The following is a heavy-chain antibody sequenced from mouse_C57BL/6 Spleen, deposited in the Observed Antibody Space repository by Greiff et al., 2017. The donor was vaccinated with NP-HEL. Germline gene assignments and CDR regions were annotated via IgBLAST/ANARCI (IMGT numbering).Heavy chain of an antibody. CDR2: ISSGGSYT. V-gene: IGHV5-6*01. J-gene: IGHJ4*01. Sequence: EVQVVESGGDLVKPGGSLKLSCAASGFTFSSYGMSWVRQTPDKRLEWVATISSGGSYTYYPDSVKGRFTISRDNAKNTLYLQMSSLKSEDTAMYYCARQGAGYYAMDYWGQGTSVTVSS. CDR3: ARQGAGYYAMDY. CDR1: GFTFSSYG.